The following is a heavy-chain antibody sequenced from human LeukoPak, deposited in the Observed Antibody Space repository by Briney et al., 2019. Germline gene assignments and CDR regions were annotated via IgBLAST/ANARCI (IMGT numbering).Heavy chain of an antibody. J-gene: IGHJ4*02. CDR2: IYSGGST. V-gene: IGHV3-53*01. Sequence: PGGSLRLSCAASGFTVSSNYMSWVRQAPEKGLEWVSVIYSGGSTYYADSVKGRFTISRDNSKNTLYLQMNSLRAEDTAVYYCARVSSGWDFDYWGQGTLVTVSS. D-gene: IGHD6-19*01. CDR1: GFTVSSNY. CDR3: ARVSSGWDFDY.